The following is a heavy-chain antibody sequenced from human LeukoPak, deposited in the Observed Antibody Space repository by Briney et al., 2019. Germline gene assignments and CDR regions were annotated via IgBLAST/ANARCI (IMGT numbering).Heavy chain of an antibody. D-gene: IGHD4-17*01. CDR2: FDPEDGET. V-gene: IGHV1-24*01. CDR3: ATDYPGDYDLVKAFDI. J-gene: IGHJ3*02. CDR1: GYTLTELS. Sequence: ASVKVSCKVSGYTLTELSMHWVRQAPGKGLEWMGGFDPEDGETIYAQKFQGRVTMTEDTSTDTAYMELSSLRSEDTAVYYCATDYPGDYDLVKAFDIWGQGTMVTVSS.